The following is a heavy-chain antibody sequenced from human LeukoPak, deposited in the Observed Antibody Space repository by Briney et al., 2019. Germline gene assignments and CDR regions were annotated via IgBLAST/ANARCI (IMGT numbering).Heavy chain of an antibody. CDR2: IYHSGST. CDR1: GGSISSSNW. J-gene: IGHJ4*02. Sequence: PSETLSLTCAVSGGSISSSNWWSWVRQPPGKGLEWIGEIYHSGSTNYNPSLKSRVTISVDKSKNQFSLKLSSVTAADTAVYYCARDLYRGYSYGSDDYWGQGTLVTVSS. CDR3: ARDLYRGYSYGSDDY. V-gene: IGHV4-4*02. D-gene: IGHD5-18*01.